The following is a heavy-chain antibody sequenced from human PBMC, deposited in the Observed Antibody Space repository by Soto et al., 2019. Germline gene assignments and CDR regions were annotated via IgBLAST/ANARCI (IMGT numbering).Heavy chain of an antibody. J-gene: IGHJ4*02. D-gene: IGHD2-15*01. CDR1: GGTFSSYS. V-gene: IGHV1-69*01. CDR3: AIDGRRHPGGIDY. CDR2: IIPIFGTA. Sequence: QVQLVQSGAEVKKPGSSVKVSCKASGGTFSSYSINWVRQAPGQGVEWMGEIIPIFGTANYAQKFQGRVTITADESTSTVYMELSSLRSEDTAVYYCAIDGRRHPGGIDYWGQGTLLTVPS.